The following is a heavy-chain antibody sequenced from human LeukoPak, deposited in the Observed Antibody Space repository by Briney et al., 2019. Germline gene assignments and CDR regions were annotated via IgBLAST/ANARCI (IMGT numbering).Heavy chain of an antibody. D-gene: IGHD3-10*01. CDR1: SGSFSGYY. V-gene: IGHV4-34*01. CDR2: INHSVGT. CDR3: ARGHTRITMLRGSRSAYYFDY. J-gene: IGHJ4*02. Sequence: SETLSLTCSVYSGSFSGYYWSWIRQPPGKGLEWIGEINHSVGTNYNPSLKSRVTMSLDTSKNQFSLKLSSVTAADTAVYYCARGHTRITMLRGSRSAYYFDYWGQGTLDTVSS.